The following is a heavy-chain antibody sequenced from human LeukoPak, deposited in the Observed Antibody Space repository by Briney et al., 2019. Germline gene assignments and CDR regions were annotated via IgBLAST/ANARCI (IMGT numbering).Heavy chain of an antibody. J-gene: IGHJ4*02. CDR3: ARDINWDFDY. Sequence: GGSLRLSCAASGFTFSSFTITWVRQAPGKGLEWVSSITSTGSYINYADSAQGRFTISRDNAKNSLYLQMNSLRAEDTAVYYCARDINWDFDYWGQGTLVTVPS. CDR2: ITSTGSYI. V-gene: IGHV3-21*01. CDR1: GFTFSSFT. D-gene: IGHD7-27*01.